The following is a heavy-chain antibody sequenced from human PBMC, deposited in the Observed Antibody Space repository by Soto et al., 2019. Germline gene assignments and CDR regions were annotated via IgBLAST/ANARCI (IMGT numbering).Heavy chain of an antibody. Sequence: QAGGSLRLSCAASGFTFSNFALNWVRQAPGKGLEWVSTISASGKSTYYADSVRGRSTISRDNSGNMLFLQMNGLGADDAAVYYCAKDVAATLWGQGALVTVSS. J-gene: IGHJ4*02. V-gene: IGHV3-23*01. D-gene: IGHD6-13*01. CDR2: ISASGKST. CDR3: AKDVAATL. CDR1: GFTFSNFA.